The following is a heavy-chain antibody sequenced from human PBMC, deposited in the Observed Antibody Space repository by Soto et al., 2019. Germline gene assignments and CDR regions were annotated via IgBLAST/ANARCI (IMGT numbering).Heavy chain of an antibody. V-gene: IGHV3-30*02. CDR3: AKEFQWELHAFDI. D-gene: IGHD1-26*01. CDR2: MGNDGITT. J-gene: IGHJ3*02. Sequence: GGSLRLSCAASGFTFSTYGMHWVRQAPGKGLEWVAVMGNDGITTFYADSVKGRFTISRDNSKNTLFLQMNSLRADDTAVYYGAKEFQWELHAFDIWGQGTMVPVSS. CDR1: GFTFSTYG.